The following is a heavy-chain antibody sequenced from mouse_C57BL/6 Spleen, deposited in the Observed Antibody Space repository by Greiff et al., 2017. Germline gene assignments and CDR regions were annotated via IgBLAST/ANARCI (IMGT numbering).Heavy chain of an antibody. Sequence: QVHVKQSGAELVRPGASVKLSCKASGYTFTDYYINWVKQRPGQGLEWIARIYPGSGNTYYNEKFKGKATLNAEKSSSTAYMQLSSLTSEDSAVYFCARRTVVATGYFDYWGQGTTLTVSS. CDR2: IYPGSGNT. J-gene: IGHJ2*01. D-gene: IGHD1-1*01. CDR1: GYTFTDYY. V-gene: IGHV1-76*01. CDR3: ARRTVVATGYFDY.